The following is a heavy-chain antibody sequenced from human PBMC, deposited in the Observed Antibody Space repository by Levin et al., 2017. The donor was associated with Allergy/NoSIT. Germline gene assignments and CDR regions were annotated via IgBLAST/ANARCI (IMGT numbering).Heavy chain of an antibody. V-gene: IGHV4-59*01. CDR2: IYYSGST. CDR1: GGSISSYY. D-gene: IGHD6-13*01. CDR3: ARGSYSSSWYGVVVTPVSSAFDI. Sequence: SETLSLTCTVSGGSISSYYWSWIRQPPGKGLEWIGYIYYSGSTNYNPSLKSRVTISVDTSKNQFSLKLSSVTAADTAVYYCARGSYSSSWYGVVVTPVSSAFDIWGQGTMVTVSS. J-gene: IGHJ3*02.